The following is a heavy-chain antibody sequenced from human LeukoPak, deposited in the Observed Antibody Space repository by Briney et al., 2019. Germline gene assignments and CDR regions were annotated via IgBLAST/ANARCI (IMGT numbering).Heavy chain of an antibody. CDR2: ISSSSSYI. Sequence: GGSLRLSCAASGFTFSSYSMNWVRQAPGKGLEWVSSISSSSSYIYYADSVKGRFTISRDNAKNSLYLQMNSLRAEDTALYYCAEWNSVYWYFDLWGRGTLVTVSS. CDR3: AEWNSVYWYFDL. J-gene: IGHJ2*01. D-gene: IGHD1-1*01. CDR1: GFTFSSYS. V-gene: IGHV3-21*04.